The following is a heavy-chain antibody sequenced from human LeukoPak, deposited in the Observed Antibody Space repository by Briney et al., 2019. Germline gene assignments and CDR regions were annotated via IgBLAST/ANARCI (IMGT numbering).Heavy chain of an antibody. CDR3: ARDSLAFGSSGYSY. D-gene: IGHD3-22*01. Sequence: ASVKVSCKASGYTFTSYAMHWVRQAPGQRLEWMGWINAGNGNTKYSQKFQGRVTITRDTSASTAYMELSSLRSEDTAVYYCARDSLAFGSSGYSYWGQGTLVTVST. CDR2: INAGNGNT. CDR1: GYTFTSYA. J-gene: IGHJ4*02. V-gene: IGHV1-3*01.